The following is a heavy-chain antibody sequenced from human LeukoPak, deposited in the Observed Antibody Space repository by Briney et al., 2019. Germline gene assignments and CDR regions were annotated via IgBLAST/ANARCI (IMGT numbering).Heavy chain of an antibody. V-gene: IGHV1-69*13. J-gene: IGHJ5*02. CDR3: ARGPPHYYDIFTGYGWFDP. CDR1: GGTFSSYA. D-gene: IGHD3-9*01. Sequence: SVKVSCKASGGTFSSYAISWVRQAPGQGLEWMGGIIPIFGTANYAQKFQGRVTITADESTSTDYMELSSLRSEDTAVYYCARGPPHYYDIFTGYGWFDPWGQGTLVTVSS. CDR2: IIPIFGTA.